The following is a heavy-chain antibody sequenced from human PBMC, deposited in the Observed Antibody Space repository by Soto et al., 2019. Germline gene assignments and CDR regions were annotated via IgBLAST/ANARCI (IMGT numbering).Heavy chain of an antibody. Sequence: GGSLRLSCAASGFTFSSYGMHWVRQAPGKGLEWVAVIWYDGSNKYYADTVKGRFTISRDNSKNTLYLQMNSLRADDTAVYYCARDQSYYGDSLDDYWGQGTLVTVSS. CDR1: GFTFSSYG. V-gene: IGHV3-33*01. CDR3: ARDQSYYGDSLDDY. J-gene: IGHJ4*02. CDR2: IWYDGSNK. D-gene: IGHD4-17*01.